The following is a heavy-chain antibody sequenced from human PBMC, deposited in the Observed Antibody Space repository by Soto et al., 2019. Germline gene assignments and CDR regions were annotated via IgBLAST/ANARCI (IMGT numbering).Heavy chain of an antibody. CDR3: ARGVEMAATYFDH. CDR1: GASFSGHY. J-gene: IGHJ4*02. Sequence: QVQLQQWGAGLLKSSETLSLTGAFYGASFSGHYWSWIRQAPGKGLEWIGEINHRGTTNYNPSLKSRVTISADTDQNPFSLKLSSVTAADTAVYFCARGVEMAATYFDHWGQGTLVSVSS. D-gene: IGHD2-15*01. CDR2: INHRGTT. V-gene: IGHV4-34*02.